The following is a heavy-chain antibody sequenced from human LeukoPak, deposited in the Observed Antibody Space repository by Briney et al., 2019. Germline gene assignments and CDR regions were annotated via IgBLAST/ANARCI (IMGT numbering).Heavy chain of an antibody. Sequence: PGGSLRLSCAASGFTFSTYSMTWVRQAPGKGLEWVSSISGSSSFIYDADSVKGRFTISRDNAKNSLYLRMRSLRAEDTAVYYCARVAYDFWSGYGWFDPWGQGTQVTVSS. CDR1: GFTFSTYS. J-gene: IGHJ5*02. D-gene: IGHD3-3*01. CDR3: ARVAYDFWSGYGWFDP. CDR2: ISGSSSFI. V-gene: IGHV3-21*01.